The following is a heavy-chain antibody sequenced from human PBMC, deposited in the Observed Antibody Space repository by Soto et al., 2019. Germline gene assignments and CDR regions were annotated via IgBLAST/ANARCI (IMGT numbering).Heavy chain of an antibody. CDR2: INPNNGST. D-gene: IGHD4-17*01. J-gene: IGHJ4*02. CDR3: VRDGRADNYGDYVDY. Sequence: GASVKVSCKASGYSFTGNSMHWVRQAPGQGLEWMGWINPNNGSTNYAQRFQGWVTMTRDTSVSTAYMDLSSLRSEDTAVYYCVRDGRADNYGDYVDYWGQGSLVTVSS. CDR1: GYSFTGNS. V-gene: IGHV1-2*04.